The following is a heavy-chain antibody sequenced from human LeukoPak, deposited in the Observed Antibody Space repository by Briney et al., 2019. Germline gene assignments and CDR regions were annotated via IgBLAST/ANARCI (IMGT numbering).Heavy chain of an antibody. CDR1: GLTFDDYG. V-gene: IGHV3-20*04. CDR2: INWNGGST. J-gene: IGHJ5*02. CDR3: ARDDYGDYSIWFDP. Sequence: GGSLRLSCAASGLTFDDYGMSWVRQAPGKGLEWVSGINWNGGSTGYADSVKGRFTISRDNAKNSLYLQMNSLRAEDTALYYCARDDYGDYSIWFDPWGQGTLVTVSS. D-gene: IGHD4-17*01.